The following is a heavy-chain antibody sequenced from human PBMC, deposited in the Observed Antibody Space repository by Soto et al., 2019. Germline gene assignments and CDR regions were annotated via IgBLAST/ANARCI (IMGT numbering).Heavy chain of an antibody. CDR3: ARTIRGYSYGSDY. Sequence: EVQLMESGGGLVQPGGSLRLSCAASGFTFTFYTFTWVRQAPGRGLEWVSYINHDGGTISYADSVKGRFTISRDNAKNSLFMQMNTLRAEDTGVCYCARTIRGYSYGSDYCGQGSLVTVSS. V-gene: IGHV3-48*01. J-gene: IGHJ4*02. CDR2: INHDGGTI. D-gene: IGHD5-18*01. CDR1: GFTFTFYT.